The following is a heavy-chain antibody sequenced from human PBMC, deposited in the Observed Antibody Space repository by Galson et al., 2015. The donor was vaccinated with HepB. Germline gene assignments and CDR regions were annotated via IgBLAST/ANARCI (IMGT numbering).Heavy chain of an antibody. D-gene: IGHD6-6*01. Sequence: SLRLSCAASGFTFSDSYMSWIRQAPGKGLEWISYISNFASPIYYADSVKGRFTISGDNAKNSLYLQLNSLRAEDTAVYYCARDSWSSWRYFDLWGRGTLVTVSS. CDR2: ISNFASPI. J-gene: IGHJ2*01. CDR3: ARDSWSSWRYFDL. CDR1: GFTFSDSY. V-gene: IGHV3-11*01.